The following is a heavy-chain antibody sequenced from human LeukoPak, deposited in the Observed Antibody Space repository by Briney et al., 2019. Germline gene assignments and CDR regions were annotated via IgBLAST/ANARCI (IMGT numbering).Heavy chain of an antibody. V-gene: IGHV3-23*01. CDR3: AKDLARVARGYSGYDYGEDY. CDR2: ISGSGGST. D-gene: IGHD5-12*01. Sequence: GGSLRLSCAASGFTFSSYAMSWVRQAPGKGLEWVSAISGSGGSTHYADSVKGRFTISRDNSKNTLYLQMNSLRAEDTAVYYCAKDLARVARGYSGYDYGEDYWGQETLVTVSS. J-gene: IGHJ4*02. CDR1: GFTFSSYA.